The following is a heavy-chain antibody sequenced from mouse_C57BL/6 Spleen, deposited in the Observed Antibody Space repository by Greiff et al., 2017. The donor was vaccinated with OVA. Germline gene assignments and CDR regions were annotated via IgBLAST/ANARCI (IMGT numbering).Heavy chain of an antibody. CDR3: ARPPRFAY. CDR2: ISSGSSTI. V-gene: IGHV5-17*01. J-gene: IGHJ3*01. Sequence: EVMLVESGGGLVKPGGSLKLSCAASGFTFSDYGMHWVRQAPEQGLEWVAYISSGSSTIYYADTVKGRFTISRDNAKNTLFLQMTSLRSEDTAMYYCARPPRFAYWGQGTLVTVSA. CDR1: GFTFSDYG.